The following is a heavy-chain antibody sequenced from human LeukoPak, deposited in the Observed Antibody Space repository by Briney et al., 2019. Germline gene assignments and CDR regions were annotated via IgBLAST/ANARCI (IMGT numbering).Heavy chain of an antibody. CDR3: ARDGGSSRIFDY. J-gene: IGHJ4*02. V-gene: IGHV4-59*01. Sequence: SETLSLTCTVSGGSISSYYWSWIRQPPGKGLEWIGYIYYSGSTNYNPSLKSRVTISVDTSKNQSSLKLSSVTAADTAVYYCARDGGSSRIFDYWGQGTLVTVSS. CDR2: IYYSGST. D-gene: IGHD6-13*01. CDR1: GGSISSYY.